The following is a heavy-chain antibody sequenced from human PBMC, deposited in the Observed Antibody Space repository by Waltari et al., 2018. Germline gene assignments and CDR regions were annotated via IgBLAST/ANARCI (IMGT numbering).Heavy chain of an antibody. J-gene: IGHJ4*02. Sequence: QLQLQESGPGLVKPSETLSLTCTVPGGAISSSSYYCVWNRHHPRKGPEWIGSIYYSGRTYYNPSLKSRVTISVDTSKNKFSLKLSCVTAADTAVYYCAREGFMVHGVITAFDYWGQGTLVTVSS. CDR1: GGAISSSSYY. CDR2: IYYSGRT. D-gene: IGHD3-10*01. CDR3: AREGFMVHGVITAFDY. V-gene: IGHV4-39*07.